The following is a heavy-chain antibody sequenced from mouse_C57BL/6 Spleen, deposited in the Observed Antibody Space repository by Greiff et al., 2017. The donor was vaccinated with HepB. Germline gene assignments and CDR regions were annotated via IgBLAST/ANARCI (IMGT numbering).Heavy chain of an antibody. CDR3: ARGSLDC. CDR1: GFTFSSYA. V-gene: IGHV5-4*03. Sequence: EVNVVESGGGLVKPGGSLKLSCAASGFTFSSYAMSWVRQTPEKRLEWVATISDGGSYTYYPDNVKGRFTISRDNAKNNLYLQMSHLKSEDTAMYYCARGSLDCWGQGTTLTVSS. J-gene: IGHJ2*01. CDR2: ISDGGSYT.